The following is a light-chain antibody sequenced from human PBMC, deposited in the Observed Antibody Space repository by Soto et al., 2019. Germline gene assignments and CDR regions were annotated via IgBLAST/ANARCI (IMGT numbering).Light chain of an antibody. J-gene: IGLJ1*01. CDR2: EVT. V-gene: IGLV2-14*01. Sequence: QSVLTQPASVSWSPGQSITISCTGTSSDIGSYRYVSWYQQHPGKAPKLLISEVTHRPSGDSNRFSGSKSGNTASLTISGLQAEDEADYYCSSYTNTITLIVFGTGTKVTVL. CDR1: SSDIGSYRY. CDR3: SSYTNTITLIV.